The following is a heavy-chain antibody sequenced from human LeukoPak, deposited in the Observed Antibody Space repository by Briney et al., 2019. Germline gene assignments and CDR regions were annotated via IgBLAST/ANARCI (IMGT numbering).Heavy chain of an antibody. CDR3: ARGKLGTMVRGTRYRGGYYFDY. J-gene: IGHJ4*02. V-gene: IGHV4-39*07. CDR2: INHSGST. CDR1: GGSISSGDYY. Sequence: SETLSLTCTVSGGSISSGDYYWSWIRQPPGKGLEWIGEINHSGSTNYNPSLKSRVTISVDTSKNQFSLKLSSVTAADTAVYYCARGKLGTMVRGTRYRGGYYFDYWGQGTLVTVSS. D-gene: IGHD3-10*01.